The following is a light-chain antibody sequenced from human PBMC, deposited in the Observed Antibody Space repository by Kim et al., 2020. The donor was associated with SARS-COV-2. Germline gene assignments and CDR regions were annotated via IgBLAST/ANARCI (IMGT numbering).Light chain of an antibody. V-gene: IGLV2-8*01. CDR1: SSDVGGYNF. CDR3: SSYAGPNKCYG. CDR2: DVN. Sequence: QSALTQPPSASGSPGQSVTISCTGTSSDVGGYNFVYWYQQHPGKAPILIIYDVNKRPSGVPNRFSGSRSGNTASLSVSGLQAEAEADYYCSSYAGPNKCYGVGTRTKVTVL. J-gene: IGLJ1*01.